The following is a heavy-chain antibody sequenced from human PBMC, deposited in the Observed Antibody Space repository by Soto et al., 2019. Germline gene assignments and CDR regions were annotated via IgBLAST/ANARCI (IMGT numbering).Heavy chain of an antibody. CDR1: GFTFSSYG. CDR2: IWYDGSNK. Sequence: QVQLVESGGGVVQPGRSLRLSCAASGFTFSSYGMHWVRQAPGKGLEWVAVIWYDGSNKYYADSVKGRFTISRDNSKNKLYLQMNSLRAEDTAVYYCARDKSQYSSSSGGYYYYYMDVWGKGTTVTVTS. J-gene: IGHJ6*03. D-gene: IGHD6-6*01. V-gene: IGHV3-33*01. CDR3: ARDKSQYSSSSGGYYYYYMDV.